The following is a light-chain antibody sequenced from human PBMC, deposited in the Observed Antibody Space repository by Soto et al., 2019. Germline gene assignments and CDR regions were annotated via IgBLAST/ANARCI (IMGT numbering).Light chain of an antibody. CDR1: SSDVGSYNR. Sequence: QSVLTQPPSVSGSPGQSVTISCTGTSSDVGSYNRVSWYQQPPGTAPKVMIYEVSNRPSGVPDRFSGSKSGNTASLAISGLQAEDEADYYCSLYTSSSTEVFGTGTKVTVL. CDR3: SLYTSSSTEV. J-gene: IGLJ1*01. CDR2: EVS. V-gene: IGLV2-18*01.